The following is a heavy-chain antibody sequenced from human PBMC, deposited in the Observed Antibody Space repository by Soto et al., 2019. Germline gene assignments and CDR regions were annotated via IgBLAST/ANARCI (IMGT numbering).Heavy chain of an antibody. CDR3: ARDSFYDSSGFIIGGMDV. J-gene: IGHJ6*02. CDR1: GFTFSSYG. CDR2: IWYDGSNK. D-gene: IGHD3-22*01. V-gene: IGHV3-33*01. Sequence: HPGGSLRLSCAASGFTFSSYGMHWVRQAPGKGLEWVAVIWYDGSNKYYADSAKGRFTISRDNSKNTLYLQMNSLRAEDTAVYYCARDSFYDSSGFIIGGMDVWGQGTTVTVSS.